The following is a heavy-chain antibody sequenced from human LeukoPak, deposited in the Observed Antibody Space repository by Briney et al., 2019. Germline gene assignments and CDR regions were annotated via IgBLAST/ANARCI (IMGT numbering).Heavy chain of an antibody. CDR3: VTQRSGWHYFDY. V-gene: IGHV3-23*01. CDR1: GFTFSNYA. D-gene: IGHD6-19*01. J-gene: IGHJ4*02. Sequence: GGFLRLSCAASGFTFSNYAMSWVRQAPGKGLEWVSSISSSGSSTYYADSVKGRFTISRDNSKNTLFLQMNSLRAEDTAVYYCVTQRSGWHYFDYWGQGTLVTVSS. CDR2: ISSSGSST.